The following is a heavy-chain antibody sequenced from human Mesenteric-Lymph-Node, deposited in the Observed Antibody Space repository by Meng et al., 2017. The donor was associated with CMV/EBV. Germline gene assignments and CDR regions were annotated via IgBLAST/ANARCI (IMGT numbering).Heavy chain of an antibody. V-gene: IGHV4-39*07. CDR1: GGSISTTDHY. Sequence: GSLRLSCTVSGGSISTTDHYWGWIRQSPGKGLEWIGNIYYSRSTYYNPSLKSRVTISVDPSKRQFSLKVRSVTAADTAVYYCATAPIYQLPDYWDQGTLVTVSS. D-gene: IGHD2-2*01. CDR3: ATAPIYQLPDY. CDR2: IYYSRST. J-gene: IGHJ4*02.